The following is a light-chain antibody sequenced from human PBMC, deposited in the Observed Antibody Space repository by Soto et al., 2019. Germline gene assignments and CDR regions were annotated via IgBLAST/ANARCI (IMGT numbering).Light chain of an antibody. CDR3: QQYNSYSPT. Sequence: DIQMTQSPSTLSAFVGDRVTITCRASQSISSWLAWYQQKPGKAPNLLIYDASNLESAVPSRFSRSGSGTEFTLTISSLQPDDFATYYCQQYNSYSPTFGQGTKVEIK. V-gene: IGKV1-5*01. J-gene: IGKJ1*01. CDR1: QSISSW. CDR2: DAS.